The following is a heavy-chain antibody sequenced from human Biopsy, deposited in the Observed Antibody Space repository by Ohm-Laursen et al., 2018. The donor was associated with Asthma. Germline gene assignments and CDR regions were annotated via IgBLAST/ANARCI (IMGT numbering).Heavy chain of an antibody. D-gene: IGHD1-1*01. CDR3: VRDGTDDAFDI. Sequence: SLRLSCTASGFSFTNFAIHWFRQAPGKGLEWAVVISKDASTQDYADSVKGRFTMARDNSKNTLDLQMNSLREEDTAVYYCVRDGTDDAFDIWGQGTVVSVSS. V-gene: IGHV3-30*01. CDR1: GFSFTNFA. CDR2: ISKDASTQ. J-gene: IGHJ3*02.